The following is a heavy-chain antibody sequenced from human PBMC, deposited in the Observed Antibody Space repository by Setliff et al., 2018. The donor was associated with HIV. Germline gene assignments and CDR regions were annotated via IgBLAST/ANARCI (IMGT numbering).Heavy chain of an antibody. CDR1: GFTVSSNY. J-gene: IGHJ6*03. CDR3: ARGMNYDYMDV. CDR2: IYSSGST. V-gene: IGHV3-53*01. Sequence: GGSLRLSCAASGFTVSSNYMSWVRQAPGKGLEWVSVIYSSGSTYNADSVKGRLTISRDNSKNTVYLQMNSLRAEETAVYYCARGMNYDYMDVWGKGTTVTVSS. D-gene: IGHD2-8*01.